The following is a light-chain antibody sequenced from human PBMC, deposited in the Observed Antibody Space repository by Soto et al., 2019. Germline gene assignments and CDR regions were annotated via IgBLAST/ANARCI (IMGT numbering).Light chain of an antibody. CDR1: SSDVGGYDY. J-gene: IGLJ2*01. CDR3: CSYASSSTRVI. CDR2: DVN. Sequence: QSALTQPASVSGSPGQSITISCTGTSSDVGGYDYVSWYQQHPGKAPKLLIYDVNFRPSGISDRFSGSKSGNTASLTISGLQAEDEADYYCCSYASSSTRVIFGGGTKLTVL. V-gene: IGLV2-14*03.